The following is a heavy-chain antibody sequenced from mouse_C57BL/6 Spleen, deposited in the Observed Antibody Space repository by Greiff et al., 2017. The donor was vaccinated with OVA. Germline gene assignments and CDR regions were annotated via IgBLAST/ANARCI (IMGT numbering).Heavy chain of an antibody. CDR1: GYSFTDYN. V-gene: IGHV1-39*01. D-gene: IGHD1-1*01. CDR3: ASSLITTVEYYAMDY. J-gene: IGHJ4*01. Sequence: VQLQQSGPELVKPGASVKISCKASGYSFTDYNMNWVKQSNGQSLEWIGVINPNYGTTSYNQKFKGKATLTVDKSSSTAYMQLNSLTSEDSAVYYCASSLITTVEYYAMDYWGQGTTVTVSS. CDR2: INPNYGTT.